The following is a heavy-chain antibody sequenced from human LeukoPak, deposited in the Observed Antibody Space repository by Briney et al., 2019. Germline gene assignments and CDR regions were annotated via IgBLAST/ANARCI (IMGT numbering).Heavy chain of an antibody. J-gene: IGHJ6*02. CDR3: ARAGYYYDSSDLYYYYGMDV. Sequence: ASVKVSCKASGYTFTGYYMHWVRQAPGQGLEWMGWINPNSGGTNYAQKFQGRVTMTRDTSISTAYMELSRLRSDDTAVYYCARAGYYYDSSDLYYYYGMDVWGQGTTVTVSS. CDR1: GYTFTGYY. D-gene: IGHD3-22*01. CDR2: INPNSGGT. V-gene: IGHV1-2*02.